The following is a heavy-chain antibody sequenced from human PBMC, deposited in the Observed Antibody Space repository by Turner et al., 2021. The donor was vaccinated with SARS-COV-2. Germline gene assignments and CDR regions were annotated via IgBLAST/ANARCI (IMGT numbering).Heavy chain of an antibody. V-gene: IGHV3-7*03. CDR1: GFTFSRYW. CDR2: IKQDGSEK. J-gene: IGHJ4*02. Sequence: EVQLVESGGGLVQPGGSLRLSCAASGFTFSRYWMSWVRQAQGKGLEWVANIKQDGSEKYYVDSVKGRFTISRDNAKNSLYLQMNSLRAEDTAVYYCARLHTSSWYFDYWGQGTLVTVSS. D-gene: IGHD6-13*01. CDR3: ARLHTSSWYFDY.